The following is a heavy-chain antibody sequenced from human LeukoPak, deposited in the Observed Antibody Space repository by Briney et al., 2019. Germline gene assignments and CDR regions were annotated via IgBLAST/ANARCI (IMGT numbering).Heavy chain of an antibody. D-gene: IGHD6-13*01. Sequence: SETLSLTCTVSGGSISSYYWSWIRQPPGKGLEWIGYIYYSGSTNYNPSLKSRVTISVDTSKNQFSLKLSSVTAADTAVYYCARRYQAAAEPGKAFDIWGQGTMVTVSS. V-gene: IGHV4-59*08. J-gene: IGHJ3*02. CDR3: ARRYQAAAEPGKAFDI. CDR2: IYYSGST. CDR1: GGSISSYY.